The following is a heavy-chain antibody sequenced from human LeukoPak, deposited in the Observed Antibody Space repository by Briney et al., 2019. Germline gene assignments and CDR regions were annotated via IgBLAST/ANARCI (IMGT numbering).Heavy chain of an antibody. CDR2: INHSGST. Sequence: SETLSLTCAVYGGSFSGYYWRWIRQPPGKGLEWIGEINHSGSTNYNPSLKSRVTISVDTSKNQFSLKLSSVTAADTAVYYCARARRRDGYKGGSRPLNFDYWGQGTLVTVSS. V-gene: IGHV4-34*01. CDR1: GGSFSGYY. J-gene: IGHJ4*02. CDR3: ARARRRDGYKGGSRPLNFDY. D-gene: IGHD5-12*01.